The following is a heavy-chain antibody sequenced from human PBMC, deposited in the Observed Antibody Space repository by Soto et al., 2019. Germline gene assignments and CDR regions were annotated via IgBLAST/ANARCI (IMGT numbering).Heavy chain of an antibody. CDR1: GFNIVDLG. D-gene: IGHD3-9*01. CDR2: INWNGRTR. V-gene: IGHV3-20*03. CDR3: ARGHPRGRYFDWLICPLGY. J-gene: IGHJ4*02. Sequence: GESLKICYAASGFNIVDLGMSWVRQLQGKGLQWVAGINWNGRTRDYVDSVRGRFTISRDDANSHVYLEMNDVRPEDTALYYCARGHPRGRYFDWLICPLGYWGRGAQVTVS.